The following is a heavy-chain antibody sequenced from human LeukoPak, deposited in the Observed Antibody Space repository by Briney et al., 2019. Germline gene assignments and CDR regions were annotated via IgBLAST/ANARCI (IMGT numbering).Heavy chain of an antibody. J-gene: IGHJ6*02. Sequence: PGGSLRLTCAASGFSFSSPPMNWVGQPPGKELEWVSSLNHGPGATFYRDSVRGRFTISRDDSKSTLYLQMNSLRAEDTGTYYCAKTHYDLLDVWGQGTTVTVSS. CDR1: GFSFSSPP. CDR2: LNHGPGAT. D-gene: IGHD5-12*01. V-gene: IGHV3-23*01. CDR3: AKTHYDLLDV.